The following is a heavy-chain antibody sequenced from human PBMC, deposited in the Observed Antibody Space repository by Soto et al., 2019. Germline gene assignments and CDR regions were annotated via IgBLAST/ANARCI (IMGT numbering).Heavy chain of an antibody. Sequence: GASVKVSCKASGGTFSSYTISWVRQAPGQGLEWMGRIIPILGIANYAQKFQGRVTITADKSTSTAYMELSSLRSEDTAVYYCAREGTGDIVATAYDAFDIWGQGTMVTVSS. CDR3: AREGTGDIVATAYDAFDI. V-gene: IGHV1-69*04. CDR1: GGTFSSYT. CDR2: IIPILGIA. J-gene: IGHJ3*02. D-gene: IGHD5-12*01.